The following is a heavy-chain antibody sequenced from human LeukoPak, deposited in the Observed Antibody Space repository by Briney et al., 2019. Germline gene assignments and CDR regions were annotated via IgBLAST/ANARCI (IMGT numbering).Heavy chain of an antibody. Sequence: GGSLRLSCAASGFTFSSYAMHWVRQAPGKGLEWVAVISYDGSNKYYADSVKGRFTISRDNSKNTLYLQMNSLRAEDTAVYYCAGDAGGSYFDYWGQGTLVTVSS. V-gene: IGHV3-30-3*01. J-gene: IGHJ4*02. D-gene: IGHD1-26*01. CDR1: GFTFSSYA. CDR2: ISYDGSNK. CDR3: AGDAGGSYFDY.